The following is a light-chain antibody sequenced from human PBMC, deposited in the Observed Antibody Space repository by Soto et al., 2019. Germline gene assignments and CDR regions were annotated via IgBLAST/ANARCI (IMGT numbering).Light chain of an antibody. CDR2: GAS. J-gene: IGKJ4*01. CDR1: QSVSIN. V-gene: IGKV3-15*01. Sequence: EIVIAQSPATLSMSPGERATLSCRASQSVSINLAWYQQKPGQAPRLLIYGASTRATGVPARFSGSGSGTEFTLTISTLQSEDFAVYYCQQYDNWPPLTFGGGTKVDI. CDR3: QQYDNWPPLT.